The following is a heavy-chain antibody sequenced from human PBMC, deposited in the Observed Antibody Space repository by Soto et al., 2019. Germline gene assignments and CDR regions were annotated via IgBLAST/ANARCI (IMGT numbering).Heavy chain of an antibody. CDR3: AKNGQPPYYYYGLDV. CDR2: ISGYNGDA. D-gene: IGHD2-8*01. V-gene: IGHV1-18*01. CDR1: GYTFTRYG. Sequence: QGQLVQSGAEVKMPGASVKVSCKASGYTFTRYGISWVRQAPGQGLEWMGWISGYNGDANYAQSFQGRVGMTIDTSTTTAYMELRTLTPDDTAVYYCAKNGQPPYYYYGLDVWGQGTTVTVSS. J-gene: IGHJ6*02.